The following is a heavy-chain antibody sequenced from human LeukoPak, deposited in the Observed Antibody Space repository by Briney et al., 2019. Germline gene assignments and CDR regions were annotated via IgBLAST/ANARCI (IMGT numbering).Heavy chain of an antibody. V-gene: IGHV3-33*01. CDR3: ARSLTVTFVS. CDR1: GFNFSTYG. Sequence: GRSLTLSCAASGFNFSTYGLHWVRQAPGKGLEWVAPVWSDGNAKFYARSVRGRFTISRDNSKNPLYLQMNSLGAEDTAVYYCARSLTVTFVSWGQGTLVTVSS. D-gene: IGHD4-17*01. CDR2: VWSDGNAK. J-gene: IGHJ4*02.